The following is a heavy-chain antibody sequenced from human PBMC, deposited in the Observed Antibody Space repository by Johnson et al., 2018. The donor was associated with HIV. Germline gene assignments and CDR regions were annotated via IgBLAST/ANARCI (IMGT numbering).Heavy chain of an antibody. V-gene: IGHV3-64*01. Sequence: VQLVESGGGLVQPGGSLRLSCAASGFTFSSYAMHWVRQAPGKGLEYVSAITSNGGSTYYAKSVKGRFTISRDNSKNTLYLQMNSLRAEDPAVYDCAKVGSNVITPKREAFDIWCQGKMVTVSS. CDR1: GFTFSSYA. D-gene: IGHD3-16*01. J-gene: IGHJ3*02. CDR2: ITSNGGST. CDR3: AKVGSNVITPKREAFDI.